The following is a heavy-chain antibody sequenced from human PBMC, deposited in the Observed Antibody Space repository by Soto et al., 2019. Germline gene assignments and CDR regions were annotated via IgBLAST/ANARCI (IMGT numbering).Heavy chain of an antibody. CDR1: GYTFTSYG. CDR3: ARVLLRSWSITQSFDY. D-gene: IGHD6-13*01. J-gene: IGHJ4*02. Sequence: GASVKVSCKASGYTFTSYGISWVRQAPGQGLEWMGWISAYNGNTNYAQKLQGRVTMTTDTSTSTAYMELRSLRSDDTAVYYCARVLLRSWSITQSFDYWGQGTLVTVSS. V-gene: IGHV1-18*01. CDR2: ISAYNGNT.